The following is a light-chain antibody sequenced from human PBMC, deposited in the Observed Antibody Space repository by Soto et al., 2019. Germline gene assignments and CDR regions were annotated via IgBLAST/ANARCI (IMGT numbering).Light chain of an antibody. CDR3: SSYTTSSPHVV. Sequence: QSALTQPASVSGSPGQSITISCTGTSSDVGSYNYVSWYQQYPGKAPKLMIYDASKRPSGVSYRFSGSKSGNTASLTISGLQSADEADSYCSSYTTSSPHVVFCGGTKLTVL. V-gene: IGLV2-14*01. CDR1: SSDVGSYNY. CDR2: DAS. J-gene: IGLJ2*01.